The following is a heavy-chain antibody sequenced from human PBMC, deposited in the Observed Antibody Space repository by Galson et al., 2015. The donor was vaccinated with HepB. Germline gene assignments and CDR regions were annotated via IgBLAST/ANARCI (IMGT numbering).Heavy chain of an antibody. V-gene: IGHV1-2*06. CDR2: INPNSGIA. Sequence: VKVSCKASGFTFSDFYIQWVRQSPGQGLQWMGRINPNSGIAVYAESFQGRVAMTADTSISTAYMELTWLKFDDTALYYCARASLFWNNGESDAFDVWGPGTMVTVSS. CDR3: ARASLFWNNGESDAFDV. D-gene: IGHD3-10*01. CDR1: GFTFSDFY. J-gene: IGHJ3*01.